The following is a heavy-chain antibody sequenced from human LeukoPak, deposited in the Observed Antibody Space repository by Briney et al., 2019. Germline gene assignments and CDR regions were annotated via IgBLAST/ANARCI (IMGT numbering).Heavy chain of an antibody. CDR3: ARNSVIWGRPGNWFDP. CDR2: INTNTGNP. D-gene: IGHD3-16*01. J-gene: IGHJ5*02. Sequence: ASVKVSCKASGYTFTSYAMNWVRQAPGQGLEWMGWINTNTGNPTYAQGFTGRFVFSLDTSVSTAYLQISSLKAEDTAVYYWARNSVIWGRPGNWFDPWGQGTLVTVSS. V-gene: IGHV7-4-1*02. CDR1: GYTFTSYA.